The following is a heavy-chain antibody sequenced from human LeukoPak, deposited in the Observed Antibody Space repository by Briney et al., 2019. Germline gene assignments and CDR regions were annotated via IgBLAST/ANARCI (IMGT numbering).Heavy chain of an antibody. Sequence: GGSLRLSCAASGFTFSSYGMHWVRQAPGKGLEWVAVISYDGSNKYYADSVKGRFTISRDNSKNTLYLQMNSLRAEDRAVYYCAKGRGLSSGWADYWGQGTLVTVSS. J-gene: IGHJ4*02. CDR3: AKGRGLSSGWADY. V-gene: IGHV3-30*18. D-gene: IGHD6-19*01. CDR1: GFTFSSYG. CDR2: ISYDGSNK.